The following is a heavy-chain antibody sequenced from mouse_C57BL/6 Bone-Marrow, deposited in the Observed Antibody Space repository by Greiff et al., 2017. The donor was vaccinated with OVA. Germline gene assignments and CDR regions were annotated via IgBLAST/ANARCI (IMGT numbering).Heavy chain of an antibody. CDR1: GFSLTSYG. V-gene: IGHV2-2*01. CDR3: ARKEDYYGSRYYAMDY. CDR2: IWSGGST. D-gene: IGHD1-1*01. J-gene: IGHJ4*01. Sequence: QVQLQQSGPGLVQPSQSLSITCTVSGFSLTSYGVHWVRQSPGKGLEWLGVIWSGGSTDYNAAFISRLSISKDNSKSQVFFKMNSLQADDTAIYYCARKEDYYGSRYYAMDYWGQGTSVTVSS.